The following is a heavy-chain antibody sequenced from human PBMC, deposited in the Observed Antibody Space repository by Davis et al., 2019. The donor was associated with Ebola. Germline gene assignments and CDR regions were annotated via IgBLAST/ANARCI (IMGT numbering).Heavy chain of an antibody. Sequence: PGGSLRLSCAASGLSVSAKYMTWVRQAPGKGLEWVSSIYTDGMTYYSDSVRGRFTISKDNSKNTLYLQMNSLRNEDLAVYYCAARGASGFNLHYFDYWGQGALVTVSS. D-gene: IGHD3-3*01. V-gene: IGHV3-66*01. J-gene: IGHJ4*02. CDR2: IYTDGMT. CDR1: GLSVSAKY. CDR3: AARGASGFNLHYFDY.